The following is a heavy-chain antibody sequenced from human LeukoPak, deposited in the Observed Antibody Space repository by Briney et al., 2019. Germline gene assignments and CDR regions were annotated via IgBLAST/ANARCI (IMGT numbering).Heavy chain of an antibody. J-gene: IGHJ5*02. D-gene: IGHD3-10*01. CDR1: GFTFNNYG. Sequence: GGSLRLSCVASGFTFNNYGMHWVRQAPGKGLEWVAVISYDGSNKYYADSVKGRFTISRDNSKNTLDLQMNSLRDEDTAVYYCAKDGSRKYYYGSGSRAGWFDPWGQGTLVTVSS. V-gene: IGHV3-30*18. CDR3: AKDGSRKYYYGSGSRAGWFDP. CDR2: ISYDGSNK.